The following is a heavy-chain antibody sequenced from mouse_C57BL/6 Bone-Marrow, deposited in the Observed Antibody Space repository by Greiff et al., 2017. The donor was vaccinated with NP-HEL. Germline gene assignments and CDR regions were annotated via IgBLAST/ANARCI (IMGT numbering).Heavy chain of an antibody. V-gene: IGHV5-6*01. CDR1: GFTFSSYG. CDR3: ARLLAGDAMDY. D-gene: IGHD4-1*01. Sequence: EVQVVESGGDLVKPGGSLKLSCAASGFTFSSYGMSWVRRTPDKRLEWVATISSGGSYTYYPDSVKGRFTISRDNAKNTLYLQMSSLKSEDTAMYYCARLLAGDAMDYWGQGTSVTVSS. CDR2: ISSGGSYT. J-gene: IGHJ4*01.